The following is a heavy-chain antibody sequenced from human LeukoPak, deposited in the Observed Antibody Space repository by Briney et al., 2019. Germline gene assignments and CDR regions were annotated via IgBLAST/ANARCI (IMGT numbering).Heavy chain of an antibody. J-gene: IGHJ5*02. CDR1: GYSFTSYW. CDR2: IYPGDSDT. D-gene: IGHD2-2*01. Sequence: GESLKISCKGSGYSFTSYWIGWVRQMPGKGLEWMGIIYPGDSDTRYSPSFQGQVTISADKSISTAYLQWSSLKASDTAMYYCARGYCSSTSCYWFDPWGQGTLVTVSS. CDR3: ARGYCSSTSCYWFDP. V-gene: IGHV5-51*01.